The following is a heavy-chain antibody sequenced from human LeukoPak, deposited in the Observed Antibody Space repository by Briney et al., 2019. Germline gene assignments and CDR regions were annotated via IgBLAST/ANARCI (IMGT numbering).Heavy chain of an antibody. CDR3: AKERENYFEFDF. CDR1: GFTFSKYG. CDR2: ISGSADNT. Sequence: GGTLRLSCAASGFTFSKYGMSWVRQAPGEGPEWVSAISGSADNTYYADSVKGRFTISRDISRNILYVQMNSLRVEDTAIYYCAKERENYFEFDFWGQGTLVTVSS. J-gene: IGHJ4*02. V-gene: IGHV3-23*01. D-gene: IGHD1-7*01.